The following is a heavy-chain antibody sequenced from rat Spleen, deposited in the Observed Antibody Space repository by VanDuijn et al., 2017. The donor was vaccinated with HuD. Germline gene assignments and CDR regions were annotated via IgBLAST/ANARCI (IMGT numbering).Heavy chain of an antibody. J-gene: IGHJ4*01. Sequence: QVQLQQSGAELAKPGSSVKISCKASGYTFTSYDISWIKQTTGQGLEYIGYINTGSGGTYYNEKFKGKATLTVDKSSSTAFMQLSSLTPDDSAVYYCATPGDYYDGYYLDFMDAWGQGASVTVSS. CDR1: GYTFTSYD. CDR2: INTGSGGT. V-gene: IGHV1-57*01. D-gene: IGHD1-12*03. CDR3: ATPGDYYDGYYLDFMDA.